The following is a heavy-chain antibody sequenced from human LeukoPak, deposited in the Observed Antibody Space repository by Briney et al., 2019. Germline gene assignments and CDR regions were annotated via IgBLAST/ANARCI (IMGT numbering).Heavy chain of an antibody. J-gene: IGHJ4*02. Sequence: GSLRLSCAASGFTFSSYAMSWVRQAPGKGLEWVSAISGSGGSTYYADSVKGRFTISRDNSKNTLYLQINSLRAEDTAVYYCAKDYQTYYYGSGSYPAYYFDYWGQGTLVTVSS. CDR1: GFTFSSYA. CDR2: ISGSGGST. D-gene: IGHD3-10*01. CDR3: AKDYQTYYYGSGSYPAYYFDY. V-gene: IGHV3-23*01.